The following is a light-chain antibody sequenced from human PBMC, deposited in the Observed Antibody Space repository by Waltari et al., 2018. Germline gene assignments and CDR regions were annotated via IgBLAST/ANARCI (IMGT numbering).Light chain of an antibody. J-gene: IGKJ2*01. CDR1: QSVLYSSNSKHS. CDR2: WAS. Sequence: DIVMTQSPGSLAVSLGERATINCKSSQSVLYSSNSKHSLAWYQQKPGQPPKLVIYWASIRASGVPDRFSGSGSGTDYTLTISSLQAEDVAVYYCQQFYSTPFTFGQGTKLEIK. CDR3: QQFYSTPFT. V-gene: IGKV4-1*01.